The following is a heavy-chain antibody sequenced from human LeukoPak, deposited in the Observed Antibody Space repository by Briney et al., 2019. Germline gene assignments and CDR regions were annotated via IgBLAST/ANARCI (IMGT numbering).Heavy chain of an antibody. J-gene: IGHJ4*02. CDR1: GFTFSNYW. V-gene: IGHV3-7*01. Sequence: GGSLRLSCAASGFTFSNYWMSWVRQAPGKGREWVANIKQDGSEKYYADSVKGRFTISRDNAKKSLYLQMNSLRAEDTAIYYCARDLEVVGIRFDYWGQGTLVTVSS. CDR2: IKQDGSEK. CDR3: ARDLEVVGIRFDY. D-gene: IGHD2-21*01.